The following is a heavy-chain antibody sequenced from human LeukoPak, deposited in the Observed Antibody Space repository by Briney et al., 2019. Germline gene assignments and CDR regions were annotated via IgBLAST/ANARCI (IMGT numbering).Heavy chain of an antibody. CDR1: GGSISRTSYY. D-gene: IGHD6-19*01. Sequence: SETLSLTCTVSGGSISRTSYYWGWIRQPPGKGLEWIGSTYYSGTTYYNPSLRSRVTISVDTSKNQFSLKLSSVTAADTAVYYCARHGGQWLETQFDYWGQGILVTVSS. J-gene: IGHJ4*02. CDR2: TYYSGTT. V-gene: IGHV4-39*01. CDR3: ARHGGQWLETQFDY.